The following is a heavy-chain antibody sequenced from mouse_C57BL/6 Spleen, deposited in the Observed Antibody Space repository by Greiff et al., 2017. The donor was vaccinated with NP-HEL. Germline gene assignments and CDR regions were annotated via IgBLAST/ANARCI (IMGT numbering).Heavy chain of an antibody. D-gene: IGHD2-5*01. CDR2: IDPSDSYT. CDR1: GYTFTSYW. V-gene: IGHV1-50*01. J-gene: IGHJ4*01. CDR3: AYYSNYYAMDY. Sequence: QVQLKQPGAELVKPGASVKLSCKASGYTFTSYWMQWVKQRPGQGLEWIGEIDPSDSYTNYNQKFKGKATLTVDTSSSTAYMQLSSLTSEDSAVYYCAYYSNYYAMDYWGQGTSVTVSS.